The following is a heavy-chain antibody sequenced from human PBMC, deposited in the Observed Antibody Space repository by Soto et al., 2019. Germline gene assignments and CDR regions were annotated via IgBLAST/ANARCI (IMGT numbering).Heavy chain of an antibody. Sequence: EVQLVESGGGLVQPGGSLRLSCAASGFTVSSSYMGWVRQAPGKGLEWVSSIYSGGNTYYADSVRGRFIISTDNSKDTLYLQMNSLRVDDTAMYYCARHVGFYWYFDLWGRGTLFTVSS. J-gene: IGHJ2*01. CDR1: GFTVSSSY. CDR2: IYSGGNT. V-gene: IGHV3-66*04. CDR3: ARHVGFYWYFDL. D-gene: IGHD1-26*01.